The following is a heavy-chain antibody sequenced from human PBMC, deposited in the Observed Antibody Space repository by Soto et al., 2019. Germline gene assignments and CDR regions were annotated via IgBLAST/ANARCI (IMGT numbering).Heavy chain of an antibody. CDR3: VRTSGSGKYYDGMDV. CDR1: GNSFTSYW. Sequence: PGESLKISCKGSGNSFTSYWIGWVRQMPGKGLEWMGIIYPGDSDTRYSPSFQGQVTISADKSISTAYLQWSSLKASDTAMYYCVRTSGSGKYYDGMDVWGQGTTVTVSS. CDR2: IYPGDSDT. D-gene: IGHD2-15*01. V-gene: IGHV5-51*01. J-gene: IGHJ6*02.